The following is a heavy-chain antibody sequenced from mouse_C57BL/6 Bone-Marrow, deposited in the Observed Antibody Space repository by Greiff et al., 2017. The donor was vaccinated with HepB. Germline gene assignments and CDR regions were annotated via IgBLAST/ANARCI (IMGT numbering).Heavy chain of an antibody. D-gene: IGHD2-2*01. V-gene: IGHV1-81*01. CDR1: GYTFTSYG. CDR2: IYPRSGNT. J-gene: IGHJ2*01. Sequence: VQLQESGAELARPGASVKLSCKASGYTFTSYGFSWVKQRTGQGLEWIGEIYPRSGNTYYNEKFKGKATLTADKSSSTAYMEFRSLTSEDSAVYFCARIDGYDSGFDYWGQGTTLTVSS. CDR3: ARIDGYDSGFDY.